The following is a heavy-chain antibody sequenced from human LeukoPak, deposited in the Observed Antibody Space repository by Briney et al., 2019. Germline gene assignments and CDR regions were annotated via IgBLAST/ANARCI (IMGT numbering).Heavy chain of an antibody. CDR3: ARDRGSYDSSGYYPDY. J-gene: IGHJ4*02. D-gene: IGHD3-22*01. CDR1: GYTFTSYG. CDR2: ISAYNGNT. Sequence: ASVKVSCKASGYTFTSYGISWVRQAPGQGLEWMGWISAYNGNTNYAQKLQGSVTMTTDTSTSTAYMELRSLRSDDTAVYYCARDRGSYDSSGYYPDYWGQGTLVTVSS. V-gene: IGHV1-18*01.